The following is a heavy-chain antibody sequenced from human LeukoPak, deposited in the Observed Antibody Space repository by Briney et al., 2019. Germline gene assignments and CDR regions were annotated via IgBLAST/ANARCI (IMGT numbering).Heavy chain of an antibody. CDR2: ISRSATTI. CDR1: GFTFSSYE. V-gene: IGHV3-48*03. D-gene: IGHD3-22*01. CDR3: ANHRLVVVSFDY. J-gene: IGHJ4*02. Sequence: EPGGSLRLSCAASGFTFSSYEMNWVRQAPGKGLEWVSSISRSATTIYYADSVKGRFTISRDNAKNSLYLQMNSLRAEDTAVYYCANHRLVVVSFDYWGQGILVTVSS.